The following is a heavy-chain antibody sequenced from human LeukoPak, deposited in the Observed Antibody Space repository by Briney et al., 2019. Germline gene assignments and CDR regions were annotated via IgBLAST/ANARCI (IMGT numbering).Heavy chain of an antibody. CDR2: IKQDGSEK. D-gene: IGHD2/OR15-2a*01. CDR3: ARDHFN. Sequence: GSLRLSCAASGFTFSRYWMNWVRQAPGKGLEWVANIKQDGSEKYYVDSVKGRFTISRDNAKNSLYLQMNSLRAEDTAVYYCARDHFNWGQGTLVTVSS. J-gene: IGHJ4*02. CDR1: GFTFSRYW. V-gene: IGHV3-7*01.